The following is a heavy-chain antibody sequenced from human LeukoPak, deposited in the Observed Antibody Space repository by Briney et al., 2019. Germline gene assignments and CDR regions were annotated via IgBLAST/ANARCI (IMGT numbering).Heavy chain of an antibody. D-gene: IGHD3-3*01. CDR2: INPSGGST. CDR3: ATVRLRFLEWLLYKYNWFDP. CDR1: GYTFTSYY. Sequence: ASVKVSCKASGYTFTSYYMHWVRQAPGQGLEWMGIINPSGGSTSYAQKFQGRVTMTEDTSTDTAYMELSSLRSEDTAVYYCATVRLRFLEWLLYKYNWFDPWGQGTLVTISS. V-gene: IGHV1-46*01. J-gene: IGHJ5*02.